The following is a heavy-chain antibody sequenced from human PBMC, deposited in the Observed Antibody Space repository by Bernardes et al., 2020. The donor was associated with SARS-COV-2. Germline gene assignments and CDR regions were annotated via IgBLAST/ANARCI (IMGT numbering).Heavy chain of an antibody. J-gene: IGHJ3*02. V-gene: IGHV1-24*01. CDR1: GYSLSEVS. CDR3: AAITPSRGPRALDI. CDR2: FDPEDDEI. D-gene: IGHD1-20*01. Sequence: ASVKVSCKVSGYSLSEVSIHWVRQAPGKGLEWMGGFDPEDDEIFYTQKFQGRVTMTEDTSTDTAYMDLSSLRSEDTAVYYCAAITPSRGPRALDIWGHGTMVTVSS.